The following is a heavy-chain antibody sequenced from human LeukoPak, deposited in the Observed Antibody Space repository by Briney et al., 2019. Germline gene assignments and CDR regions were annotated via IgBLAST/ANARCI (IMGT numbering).Heavy chain of an antibody. J-gene: IGHJ4*02. CDR1: GGSISSYY. CDR3: ARSLRVAAAGYYFDY. D-gene: IGHD6-13*01. V-gene: IGHV4-4*09. Sequence: SETLSLTCTVSGGSISSYYWSWIRQPPGKGLEWIGYIYTSGSTNYNPSLKSRVTISVDTSKNQISLKLSSVTAADTAVYYCARSLRVAAAGYYFDYWGQGTLVTVSS. CDR2: IYTSGST.